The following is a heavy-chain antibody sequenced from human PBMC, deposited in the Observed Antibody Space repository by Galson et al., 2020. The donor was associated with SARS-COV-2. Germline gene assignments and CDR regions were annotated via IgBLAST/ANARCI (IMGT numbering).Heavy chain of an antibody. J-gene: IGHJ2*01. V-gene: IGHV4-59*11. Sequence: SETLSLTCTVSGGSTSSHYWSWIRQPPGKGLEWIGYIYYSGITKYNPSLKSRVTISVDTSKNQFSLKLSSVTAADTAVYYCARESGSSGLAPYWYFDLWGRGTLVTVSS. CDR1: GGSTSSHY. CDR2: IYYSGIT. D-gene: IGHD6-19*01. CDR3: ARESGSSGLAPYWYFDL.